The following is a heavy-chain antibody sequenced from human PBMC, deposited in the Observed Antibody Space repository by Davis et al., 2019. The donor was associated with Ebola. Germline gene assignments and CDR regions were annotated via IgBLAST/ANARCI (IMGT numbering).Heavy chain of an antibody. CDR3: ARQTTVTTYRIFDY. J-gene: IGHJ4*03. CDR2: INHSGST. D-gene: IGHD4-17*01. V-gene: IGHV4-34*01. Sequence: MPSETLSLTCAVYGGSFSGHYWTWIRQPPGKGLEWIGEINHSGSTNYDPSFKSRVTISVDKSKNQFSLKLSSVTAADTAVYYCARQTTVTTYRIFDYWGQGTTVTVSS. CDR1: GGSFSGHY.